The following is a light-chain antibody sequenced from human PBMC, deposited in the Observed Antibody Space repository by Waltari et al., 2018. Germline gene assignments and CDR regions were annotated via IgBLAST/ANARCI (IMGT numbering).Light chain of an antibody. J-gene: IGKJ3*01. CDR2: EAT. V-gene: IGKV1-5*03. CDR3: QRYNSYPIT. Sequence: DIQMTQSPSTLSASVGDRVTITCRASQSIGSWLAWYQQKPGKAPKLLIYEATSLESGVPARFSASGSGTEFTLTSSSLQPDDFAPYYCQRYNSYPITFGPGTKVDI. CDR1: QSIGSW.